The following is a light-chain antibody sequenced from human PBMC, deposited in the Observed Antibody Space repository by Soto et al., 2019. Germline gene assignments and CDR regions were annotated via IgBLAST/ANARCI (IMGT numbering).Light chain of an antibody. CDR1: QSLLFSSNNKNY. CDR3: QQYYSAPPGLS. CDR2: WAS. Sequence: DIVMNQSPDSLAVSLGERATINCKSSQSLLFSSNNKNYLAWYQHKPGQPPKLLIYWASTREYGVTDRYSGRGYRTDFTLTINSLQAEDVAFYYCQQYYSAPPGLSFGGGTKVEIK. V-gene: IGKV4-1*01. J-gene: IGKJ4*01.